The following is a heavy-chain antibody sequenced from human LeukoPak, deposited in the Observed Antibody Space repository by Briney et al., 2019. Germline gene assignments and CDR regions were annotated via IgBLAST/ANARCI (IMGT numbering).Heavy chain of an antibody. CDR3: ARAPQYCGGDCYFDY. CDR1: GFTFSSYG. V-gene: IGHV3-33*01. D-gene: IGHD2-21*02. Sequence: GGSLRLSCAASGFTFSSYGMHWVRQAPGKGLEWVAVIWYDGSNKYYADSVKGRFTISRDNSKNTLYLQMNSLRAEDTAVYYCARAPQYCGGDCYFDYWGQGTLVTVSS. CDR2: IWYDGSNK. J-gene: IGHJ4*02.